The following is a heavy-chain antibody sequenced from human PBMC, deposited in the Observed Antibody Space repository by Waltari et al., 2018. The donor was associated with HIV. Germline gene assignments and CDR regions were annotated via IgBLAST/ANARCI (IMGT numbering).Heavy chain of an antibody. Sequence: EVQLVEFGGGLVQPGGSLRLSCTNSGFIFRNCWMSWVRQAPGKGLELVANINQDGSATYSVGSVKGRFTVSRDNAKTSLYLQMNSLRAEDTAVYYCARGLNWNYGFFWGQGSLVTVSS. CDR1: GFIFRNCW. CDR2: INQDGSAT. D-gene: IGHD1-7*01. CDR3: ARGLNWNYGFF. J-gene: IGHJ4*02. V-gene: IGHV3-7*01.